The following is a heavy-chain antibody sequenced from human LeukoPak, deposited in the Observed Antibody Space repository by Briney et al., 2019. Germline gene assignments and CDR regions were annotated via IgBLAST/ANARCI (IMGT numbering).Heavy chain of an antibody. CDR2: ISYDGSNK. V-gene: IGHV3-30-3*01. CDR1: GFTFSSYA. D-gene: IGHD6-6*01. J-gene: IGHJ4*02. CDR3: ARDLIAARQIGYFDY. Sequence: PGGSLRLSCAASGFTFSSYAMHWVRQAPGKGLEWVAVISYDGSNKYYADSVKGRFTISRDNSKNTLFLQMNSLRAEDTAVYYCARDLIAARQIGYFDYWGQGTLVTVSS.